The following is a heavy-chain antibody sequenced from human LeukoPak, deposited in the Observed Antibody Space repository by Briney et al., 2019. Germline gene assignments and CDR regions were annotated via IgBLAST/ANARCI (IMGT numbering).Heavy chain of an antibody. Sequence: PGGPLRLSCAASGFPFNSYHMHWVRQATGRGLECVSAIGTSGDPYYPGPVEGRFTISRKNAKKSLYLQMNRVRDGDTAVYYCARAHADCTNGVCYTFDYWGQGTLVTVSS. CDR1: GFPFNSYH. CDR3: ARAHADCTNGVCYTFDY. J-gene: IGHJ4*02. D-gene: IGHD2-8*01. CDR2: IGTSGDP. V-gene: IGHV3-13*05.